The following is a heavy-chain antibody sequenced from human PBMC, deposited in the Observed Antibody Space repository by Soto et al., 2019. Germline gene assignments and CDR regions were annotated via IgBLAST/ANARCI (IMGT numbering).Heavy chain of an antibody. V-gene: IGHV3-21*01. CDR1: GFTFSSYS. Sequence: GGSLRLSCAASGFTFSSYSMNWVRQAPGKGLEWVSSISSSSSYIYYADSVKGRFTISRDNAKNSLYLQMNSLRAEDTAVYYCARCFAIVVPSNDAFDIWGQGTMVTVSS. D-gene: IGHD2-2*01. J-gene: IGHJ3*02. CDR2: ISSSSSYI. CDR3: ARCFAIVVPSNDAFDI.